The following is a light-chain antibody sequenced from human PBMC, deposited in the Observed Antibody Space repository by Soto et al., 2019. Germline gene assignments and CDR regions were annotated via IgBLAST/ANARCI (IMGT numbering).Light chain of an antibody. J-gene: IGLJ2*01. Sequence: SYELTQPPSVSVAPGKTARITCGGNNIGTKSVHWYPQKPGQAPVLVIYYDTDRPSGIPERFTGSNSGNTATLTISRVEAGDEADYYCQVWASSSDPVVFGGGTKLTVL. CDR3: QVWASSSDPVV. V-gene: IGLV3-21*04. CDR1: NIGTKS. CDR2: YDT.